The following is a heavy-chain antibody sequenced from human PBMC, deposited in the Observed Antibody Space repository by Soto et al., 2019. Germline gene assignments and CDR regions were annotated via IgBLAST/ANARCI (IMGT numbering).Heavy chain of an antibody. D-gene: IGHD5-18*01. CDR2: IIPILGIA. CDR3: ARGVRYSYGSDY. Sequence: QVQLVQSGAEVKKPGSSVKVSCKASGGTFSSYTISWVRQAPGQGLEWMGRIIPILGIANYAQKFQGRVTITADKSTSTAYMGLSSLRSEDTAVYYCARGVRYSYGSDYWGQGTLVTVSS. J-gene: IGHJ4*02. V-gene: IGHV1-69*02. CDR1: GGTFSSYT.